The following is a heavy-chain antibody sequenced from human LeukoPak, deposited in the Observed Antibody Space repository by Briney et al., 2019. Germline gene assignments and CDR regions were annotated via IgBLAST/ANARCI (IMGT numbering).Heavy chain of an antibody. CDR2: INSDGSST. CDR3: ARGGYSYGPMAN. V-gene: IGHV3-74*01. CDR1: GFTFSSYW. J-gene: IGHJ4*02. D-gene: IGHD5-18*01. Sequence: GGSLRLSCAASGFTFSSYWMSWVRQAPGKGLVWVSRINSDGSSTSYADSVKGRFTISRDNAKNTLYLQMNSLRAEDTAVYYCARGGYSYGPMANWGQGTQVTVSS.